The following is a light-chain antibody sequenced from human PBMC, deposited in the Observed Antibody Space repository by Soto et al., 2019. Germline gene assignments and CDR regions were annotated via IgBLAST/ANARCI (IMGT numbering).Light chain of an antibody. Sequence: QSVLTQPPSASGTPGQRVTISCSGSSSNIGRNTVKWYRQLPGTAPKLLIGSSDQRPSGVPDRFSASQSGTSASLAISGLQAEDEADYICAAWDDSRTAGAFGGGTKLTVL. CDR3: AAWDDSRTAGA. CDR1: SSNIGRNT. CDR2: SSD. J-gene: IGLJ3*02. V-gene: IGLV1-44*01.